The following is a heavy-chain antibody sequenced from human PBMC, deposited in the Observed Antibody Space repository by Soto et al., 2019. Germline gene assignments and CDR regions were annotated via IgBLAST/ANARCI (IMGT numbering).Heavy chain of an antibody. J-gene: IGHJ3*02. CDR3: ASDTIFGVVNAFDI. Sequence: GKSLKIACKGSVYSFTSYWISWIRQMPGKGLELMGRIDPSDSYTNYSPSFQGHVTISADKSISTAYLQWSSLKASDTAMYYCASDTIFGVVNAFDIWGQGTMVTASS. CDR2: IDPSDSYT. CDR1: VYSFTSYW. V-gene: IGHV5-10-1*01. D-gene: IGHD3-3*01.